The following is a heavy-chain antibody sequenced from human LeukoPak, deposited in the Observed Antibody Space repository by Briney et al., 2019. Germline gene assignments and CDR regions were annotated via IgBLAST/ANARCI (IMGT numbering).Heavy chain of an antibody. Sequence: GGSLRLSCAASGFPFFSYYMTWVRQAPGKGLEWVATINQDESVTDSVDAVKGRFTISRDNAKNSLYLQMNSLRDEDVAVYYCARHYGYLDYWGQGTLVTVSS. CDR1: GFPFFSYY. J-gene: IGHJ4*02. CDR2: INQDESVT. D-gene: IGHD4-17*01. V-gene: IGHV3-7*04. CDR3: ARHYGYLDY.